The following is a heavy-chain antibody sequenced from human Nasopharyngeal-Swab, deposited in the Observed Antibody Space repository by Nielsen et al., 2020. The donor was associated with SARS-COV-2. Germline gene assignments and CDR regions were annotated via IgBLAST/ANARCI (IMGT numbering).Heavy chain of an antibody. J-gene: IGHJ4*02. V-gene: IGHV3-30*03. D-gene: IGHD4-17*01. CDR2: IAHDASNE. CDR1: GFTFSSFA. CDR3: ARDAPAHYGAFY. Sequence: GWSLRLSCASSGFTFSSFAMHWVRQSPGKGLEWVSFIAHDASNESYGYSVKGRFSISRESSKNTLYLQMDSLRGEDTAVYYCARDAPAHYGAFYWGRGTLVTVSS.